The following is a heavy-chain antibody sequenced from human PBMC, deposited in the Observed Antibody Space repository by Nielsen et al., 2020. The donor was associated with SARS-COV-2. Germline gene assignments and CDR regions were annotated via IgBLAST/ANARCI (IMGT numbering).Heavy chain of an antibody. V-gene: IGHV3-21*01. D-gene: IGHD6-6*01. Sequence: GGSLRLSCAASGFTFSSYSMNWVRQAPGKGLEWVSSISSSSSYIYYADSVKGRFTISRDNAKNSLYLQMNSLRAEDTAVYYCARDRFGIVARPGGYGMDVWGQGTTVTVSS. CDR1: GFTFSSYS. CDR2: ISSSSSYI. CDR3: ARDRFGIVARPGGYGMDV. J-gene: IGHJ6*02.